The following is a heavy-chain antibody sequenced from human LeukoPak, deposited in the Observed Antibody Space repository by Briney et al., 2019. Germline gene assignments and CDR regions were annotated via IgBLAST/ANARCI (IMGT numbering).Heavy chain of an antibody. D-gene: IGHD6-19*01. CDR3: ARESRSSGWLDY. Sequence: SGGSLRLSCAASGFTFSSYAMHWVRQAPGKGLEWVAVISYDGSNKYYADSVKGRFTISRDNSKNTLYLQMNSLRAEDTAVYYCARESRSSGWLDYWGQGTLVTVSS. CDR1: GFTFSSYA. V-gene: IGHV3-30*04. J-gene: IGHJ4*02. CDR2: ISYDGSNK.